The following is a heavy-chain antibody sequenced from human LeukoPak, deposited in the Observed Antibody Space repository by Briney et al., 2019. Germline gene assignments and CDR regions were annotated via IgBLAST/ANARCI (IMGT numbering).Heavy chain of an antibody. D-gene: IGHD6-6*01. V-gene: IGHV3-23*01. CDR1: GFTFSTYA. Sequence: GGSLRLSCAASGFTFSTYAMNWVRQAPGKGLEWVSAISGSGGSAYYADSVKGRFTISRDNSKNTLYLQMNSLRAEDTAVYYCAKVNSLASDVQYSSSSSYYYYYGMDVWGQGTTVTVSS. CDR3: AKVNSLASDVQYSSSSSYYYYYGMDV. J-gene: IGHJ6*02. CDR2: ISGSGGSA.